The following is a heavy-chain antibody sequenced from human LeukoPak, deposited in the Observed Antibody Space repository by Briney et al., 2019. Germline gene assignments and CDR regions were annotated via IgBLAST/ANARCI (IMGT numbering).Heavy chain of an antibody. CDR1: GFTFSSYG. CDR2: IRYDGSNK. CDR3: AKDSDYGGSPSDY. V-gene: IGHV3-30*02. J-gene: IGHJ4*02. D-gene: IGHD4/OR15-4a*01. Sequence: GGSLRLSCAASGFTFSSYGMHWVRQAPGKGLEWVAFIRYDGSNKYYADSVKGRFTISRDNSKNTLYLQMNSLRAEDTAVYYCAKDSDYGGSPSDYWGQGTLVTVSS.